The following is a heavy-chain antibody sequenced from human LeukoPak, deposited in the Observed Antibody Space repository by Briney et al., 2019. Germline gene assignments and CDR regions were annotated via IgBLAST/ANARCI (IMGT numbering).Heavy chain of an antibody. CDR1: GGSISSDNYY. D-gene: IGHD6-19*01. Sequence: SETLSLTCTVSGGSISSDNYYWSWIRQPAGKGLEWIGRIYTTGSTNYNPSLKSRVTISVDTSKNQFSLKLSSVTAADTAVYYCARPRRGWLAYWGQGTLVTVSS. J-gene: IGHJ4*02. V-gene: IGHV4-61*02. CDR2: IYTTGST. CDR3: ARPRRGWLAY.